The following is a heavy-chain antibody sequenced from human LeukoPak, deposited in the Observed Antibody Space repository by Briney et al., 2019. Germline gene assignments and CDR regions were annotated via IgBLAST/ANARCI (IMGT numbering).Heavy chain of an antibody. J-gene: IGHJ4*02. Sequence: SGGSLRLSCAASGFTFSNAWMSWVRQAPGKGLEWVGRIKSKTDDGTTDYAAPVKGRFTISRDDSKNTLYLQMNSLKTEDTAVYYCITGSSCCYGCFDYWGQGTLVTVSS. CDR2: IKSKTDDGTT. CDR1: GFTFSNAW. V-gene: IGHV3-15*01. CDR3: ITGSSCCYGCFDY. D-gene: IGHD2-2*01.